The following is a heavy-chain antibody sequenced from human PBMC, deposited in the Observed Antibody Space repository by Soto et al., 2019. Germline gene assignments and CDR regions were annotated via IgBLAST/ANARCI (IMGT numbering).Heavy chain of an antibody. CDR1: GGSISSYY. CDR3: ARLGRGGWLDY. D-gene: IGHD6-19*01. Sequence: SETLSLTCTVSGGSISSYYWSWIRQPPGKGLEWIGYIYYSGSTNYNPSLKSRVTISVDTSKNQFSLKLSSVTAADTAVYYWARLGRGGWLDYWGQGTLVTVSS. CDR2: IYYSGST. V-gene: IGHV4-59*01. J-gene: IGHJ4*02.